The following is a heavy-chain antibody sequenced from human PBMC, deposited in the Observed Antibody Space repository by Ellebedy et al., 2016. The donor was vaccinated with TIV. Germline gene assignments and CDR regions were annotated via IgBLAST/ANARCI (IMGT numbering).Heavy chain of an antibody. CDR1: GFTFDSYA. D-gene: IGHD5-18*01. J-gene: IGHJ3*02. CDR3: AKRRGYNYDDHAFDI. Sequence: GEYLKISCAASGFTFDSYAMTWVRQAPGKGLEWVSSITGLGNNAYYADSVKGRFSISRDNSKNTLDLQMNSLRVEDTAVYYCAKRRGYNYDDHAFDIWGQGTVVTVSS. CDR2: ITGLGNNA. V-gene: IGHV3-23*01.